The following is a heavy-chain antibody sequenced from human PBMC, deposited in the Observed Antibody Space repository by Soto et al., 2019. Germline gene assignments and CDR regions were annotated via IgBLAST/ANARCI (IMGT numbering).Heavy chain of an antibody. CDR2: MNPNSGNT. CDR3: ARGPMGADTYYLDY. J-gene: IGHJ4*02. CDR1: GYTFTSYD. Sequence: QVQLVQSGAEVKKPGASVKGSCKASGYTFTSYDINWVRQAAGQGLEWMGWMNPNSGNTGYAQKFQGRVTMTRNTSISTAYMELSSLRSEDTAVYYGARGPMGADTYYLDYWCQGTLVTVSP. D-gene: IGHD1-26*01. V-gene: IGHV1-8*01.